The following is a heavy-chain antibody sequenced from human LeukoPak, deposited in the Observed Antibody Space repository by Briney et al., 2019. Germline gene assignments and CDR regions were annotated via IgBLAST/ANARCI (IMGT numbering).Heavy chain of an antibody. CDR1: GGSFSGYY. V-gene: IGHV4-34*01. J-gene: IGHJ6*02. CDR2: INHSGST. CDR3: ARGDSSSWFYYYYGMDV. Sequence: PSETLSLTCAVYGGSFSGYYWSWIRQPPGEGLEWIGEINHSGSTNYNPSLKSRVTISVDTSKNQFSLKLSSVTAADTAVYYCARGDSSSWFYYYYGMDVWGQGTTVTVS. D-gene: IGHD6-13*01.